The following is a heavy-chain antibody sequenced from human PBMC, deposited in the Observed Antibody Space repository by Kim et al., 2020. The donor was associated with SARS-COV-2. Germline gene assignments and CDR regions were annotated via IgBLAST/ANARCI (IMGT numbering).Heavy chain of an antibody. J-gene: IGHJ3*01. D-gene: IGHD1-1*01. CDR2: IYPDYPDHPDT. V-gene: IGHV5-51*01. CDR3: ATSGKTGTRKGEAFD. CDR1: GYTFSKYR. Sequence: GESLKISCQGSGYTFSKYRVGWVRQMPGQGLQWMGMIYPDYPDHPDTRLSPPFQGQITRSVDNSISTAYLQLNSLMASDSAMFYEATSGKTGTRKGEAFD.